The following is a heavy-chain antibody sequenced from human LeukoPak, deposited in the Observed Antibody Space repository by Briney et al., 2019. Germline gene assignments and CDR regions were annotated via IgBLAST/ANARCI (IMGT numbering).Heavy chain of an antibody. J-gene: IGHJ4*02. CDR1: GFTFSSYT. CDR3: ARGHTAVTRHFDF. Sequence: GGSLRLSCAASGFTFSSYTMTWVRQAPGKGLEWVSGISGSGDSTYYADSVKGRFTISRDDAKNLLYLDMNSLRAEDTAVYYCARGHTAVTRHFDFWGQGTLVTVSS. D-gene: IGHD4-17*01. CDR2: ISGSGDST. V-gene: IGHV3-23*01.